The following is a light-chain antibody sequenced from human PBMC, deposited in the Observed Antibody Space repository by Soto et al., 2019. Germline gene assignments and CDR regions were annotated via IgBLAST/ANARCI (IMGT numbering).Light chain of an antibody. CDR1: SSNIGSNY. V-gene: IGLV1-47*02. Sequence: QSVLTQPPSASGTRGQRFTISCSGSSSNIGSNYVYWYQQLPGTAPKLLIDSNNQRPSGVPDRFSGSKSGTSASLAISGLRSEDEADYYCAAWYDSLRGVFGGGTKLTVL. J-gene: IGLJ2*01. CDR2: SNN. CDR3: AAWYDSLRGV.